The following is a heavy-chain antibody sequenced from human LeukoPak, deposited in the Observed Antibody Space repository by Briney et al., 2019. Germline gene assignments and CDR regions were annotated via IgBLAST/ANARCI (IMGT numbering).Heavy chain of an antibody. CDR1: GFTFSSYG. CDR2: IRYDGSNK. J-gene: IGHJ4*02. CDR3: AKVPRGYSYGFFDY. Sequence: PGGSLRLSCAASGFTFSSYGMHWVRQAPGKGLEWVAFIRYDGSNKYYADSVKGRFTISRDNSKNTLYLQMNSLRAEDTAVYYCAKVPRGYSYGFFDYWGRGTLVTVSS. D-gene: IGHD5-18*01. V-gene: IGHV3-30*02.